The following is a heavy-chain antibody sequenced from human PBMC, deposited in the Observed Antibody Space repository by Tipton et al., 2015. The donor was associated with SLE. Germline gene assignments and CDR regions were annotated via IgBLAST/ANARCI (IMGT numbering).Heavy chain of an antibody. CDR1: GFSVSSNF. CDR2: IYSSGTP. CDR3: ARNGAGYYSAGCFDY. Sequence: SLRLSCAVSGFSVSSNFMSWVRQAPGKGLEWLSVIYSSGTPYYAESVKGRFTISRDNSRNTLFLQIDSLGLEDTAVYYCARNGAGYYSAGCFDYWGPGTLVSVS. V-gene: IGHV3-66*01. D-gene: IGHD3-22*01. J-gene: IGHJ4*02.